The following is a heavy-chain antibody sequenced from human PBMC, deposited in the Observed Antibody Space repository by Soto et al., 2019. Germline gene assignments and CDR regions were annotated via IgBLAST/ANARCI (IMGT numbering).Heavy chain of an antibody. CDR1: GVSISSSGYY. Sequence: PSETLSLTCTVSGVSISSSGYYWAWIRQPPGKGQEWIGSLYYSGDTDYTPSLKSRVTISADTSKNQFSLKLTSVTAADPAVYYCARPPHPYRGAGAPVGYWGQGTLVTVSS. CDR2: LYYSGDT. CDR3: ARPPHPYRGAGAPVGY. J-gene: IGHJ4*02. D-gene: IGHD1-26*01. V-gene: IGHV4-39*01.